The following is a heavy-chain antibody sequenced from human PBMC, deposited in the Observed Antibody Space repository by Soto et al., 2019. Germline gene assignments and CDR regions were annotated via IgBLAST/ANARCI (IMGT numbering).Heavy chain of an antibody. CDR1: GFAFIANA. CDR3: ARVGGTVTSDY. CDR2: IYYDGSNK. Sequence: QVQLVESGEAVVKPGGSLRLSCAASGFAFIANAMHWVRQAPGKGLEWVAMIYYDGSNKYYADSVKGRFTISRDNSKNTLYLQMSSLRAEDTALYYCARVGGTVTSDYWGQGTLVTVSS. J-gene: IGHJ4*02. D-gene: IGHD4-17*01. V-gene: IGHV3-33*01.